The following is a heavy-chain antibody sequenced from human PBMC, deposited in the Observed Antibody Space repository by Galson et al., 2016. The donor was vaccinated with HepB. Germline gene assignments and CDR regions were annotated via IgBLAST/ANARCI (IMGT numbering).Heavy chain of an antibody. Sequence: TLSLTCTVSNGSISGGIYYWSWIRQDTGKGLEWIGYISYSGSPYYNPSLQSRVLISIDTSKNHFSLKLSSVTAADTAVYYCSRAPFSLYASGSYYRYYYYLDVWGKGTTVTVSS. CDR3: SRAPFSLYASGSYYRYYYYLDV. D-gene: IGHD3-10*01. CDR2: ISYSGSP. CDR1: NGSISGGIYY. J-gene: IGHJ6*03. V-gene: IGHV4-31*03.